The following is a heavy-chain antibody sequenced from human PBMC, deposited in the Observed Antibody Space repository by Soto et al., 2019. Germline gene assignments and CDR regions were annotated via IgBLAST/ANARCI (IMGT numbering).Heavy chain of an antibody. CDR2: IWYDGSNK. J-gene: IGHJ3*02. D-gene: IGHD1-26*01. CDR1: GFTFSSYG. CDR3: ARDAWELLLGDAFDI. V-gene: IGHV3-33*01. Sequence: GGSLRLSCAASGFTFSSYGMHWVRQAPDKGLEWVAVIWYDGSNKYYADSVKGRFTISRDNSKNTLYLQMNSLRAEDTAVYYCARDAWELLLGDAFDIWGQGTMVTVSS.